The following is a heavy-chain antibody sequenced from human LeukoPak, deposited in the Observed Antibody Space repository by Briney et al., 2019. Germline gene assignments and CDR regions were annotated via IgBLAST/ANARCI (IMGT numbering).Heavy chain of an antibody. Sequence: PGGSLRLSCAASGFTFSTYSMHWVRQAPGKGLEWVSYISSSSSYIYYADSVKGRFTISRDNAKNSLYLQMNSLRAEDTAVYYCARDGGAGTAKNDWGQGTLVTVSS. CDR2: ISSSSSYI. CDR3: ARDGGAGTAKND. J-gene: IGHJ1*01. CDR1: GFTFSTYS. V-gene: IGHV3-21*01. D-gene: IGHD1-1*01.